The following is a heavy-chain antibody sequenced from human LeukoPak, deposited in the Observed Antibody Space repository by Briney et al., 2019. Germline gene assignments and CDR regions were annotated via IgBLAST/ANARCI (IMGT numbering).Heavy chain of an antibody. D-gene: IGHD2-2*01. V-gene: IGHV1-69*04. CDR3: ARGNSRSSTSLNWSDP. CDR2: IIPILGIA. J-gene: IGHJ5*02. CDR1: GGTFSSYA. Sequence: ASVKVSCKASGGTFSSYAISWVRQAPGQGLEWMGRIIPILGIANYAQKFQGRVTITADKSTSTAYMEPSSLRSEDTAVYYCARGNSRSSTSLNWSDPWGQGTLVTVSS.